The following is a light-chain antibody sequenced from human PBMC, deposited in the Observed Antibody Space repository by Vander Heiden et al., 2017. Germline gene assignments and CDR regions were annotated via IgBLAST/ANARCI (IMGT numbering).Light chain of an antibody. J-gene: IGLJ2*01. V-gene: IGLV2-14*01. CDR1: SSDVGGYNY. CDR3: SSYTSSSTVL. CDR2: EVS. Sequence: QSALTQPAPASGSPGQLITISCPGTSSDVGGYNYVPWYQQHPGKAPKLMIYEVSNRPSGVSNRFSGSKSGNTASLTISGLQAEDEADYFCSSYTSSSTVLFGGGTKLTVL.